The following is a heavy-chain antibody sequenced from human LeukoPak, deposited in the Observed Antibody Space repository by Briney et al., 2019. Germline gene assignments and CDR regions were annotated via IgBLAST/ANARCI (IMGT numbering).Heavy chain of an antibody. D-gene: IGHD2-21*02. CDR2: ISSSSSTI. V-gene: IGHV3-48*04. Sequence: GGSLRLSCAASGFTFSSYSMNWVRQAPGKGLEWVSYISSSSSTIYYADSVKGRFTISRDNAKNSLYLQMNSLRAEDTAVYYCARHGAYCGGDCYSGNWFDPWGQGTLVTVSS. CDR1: GFTFSSYS. J-gene: IGHJ5*02. CDR3: ARHGAYCGGDCYSGNWFDP.